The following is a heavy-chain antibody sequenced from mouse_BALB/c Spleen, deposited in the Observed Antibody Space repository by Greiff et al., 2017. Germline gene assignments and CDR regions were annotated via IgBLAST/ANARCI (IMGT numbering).Heavy chain of an antibody. CDR1: GFTFSSYT. V-gene: IGHV5-12-2*01. J-gene: IGHJ3*01. CDR3: ASQEYGNYPFAY. CDR2: ISNGGGST. Sequence: DVKLVESGGGLVQPGGSLKLSCAASGFTFSSYTMSWVRQTPEKRLEWVAYISNGGGSTYYPDTVKGRFTISRDNAKNTLYLQMSSLKSEDTAMYYCASQEYGNYPFAYWGQGTLVTVSA. D-gene: IGHD2-10*02.